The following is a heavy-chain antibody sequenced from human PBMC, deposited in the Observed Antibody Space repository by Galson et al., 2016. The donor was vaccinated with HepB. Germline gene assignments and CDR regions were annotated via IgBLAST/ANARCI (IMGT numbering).Heavy chain of an antibody. CDR2: IYYSGNT. Sequence: SETLSLTCTVSGGSVSSSTYYWGWIRQPPGKGLEWIGSIYYSGNTYYNPSLKSRLTISVDMSKNQFSLKLSSVTAEDTAVSYCARHDGPKIRFLEWLPPYYFDYWGQGILVTVSS. D-gene: IGHD3-3*01. CDR1: GGSVSSSTYY. J-gene: IGHJ4*02. V-gene: IGHV4-39*01. CDR3: ARHDGPKIRFLEWLPPYYFDY.